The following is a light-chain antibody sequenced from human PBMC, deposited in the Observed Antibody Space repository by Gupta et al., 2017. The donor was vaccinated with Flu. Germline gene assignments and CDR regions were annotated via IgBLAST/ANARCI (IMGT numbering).Light chain of an antibody. CDR3: QQYGSSPAT. CDR2: GAS. J-gene: IGKJ2*01. Sequence: ERATLSCRASQSVTSNYLAWYQQKPGQPPRLLIYGASSRATGIPDRFSGSGSGTDFILTISRLEPEDFAVYCCQQYGSSPATFGQGTKLDIK. CDR1: QSVTSNY. V-gene: IGKV3-20*01.